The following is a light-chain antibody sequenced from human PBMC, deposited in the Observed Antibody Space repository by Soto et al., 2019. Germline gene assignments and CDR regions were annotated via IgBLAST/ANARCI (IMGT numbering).Light chain of an antibody. CDR3: QQANNFPWT. CDR1: QVISSW. Sequence: DIQMTQSPSSVSASVGDRVTITCRASQVISSWLAWYQQKPGKAPKLLIYATSSLQSGVPTRFSGSGSGTDFTLTISSLQPEDFATYYCQQANNFPWTFGQATKVEIK. CDR2: ATS. J-gene: IGKJ1*01. V-gene: IGKV1-12*01.